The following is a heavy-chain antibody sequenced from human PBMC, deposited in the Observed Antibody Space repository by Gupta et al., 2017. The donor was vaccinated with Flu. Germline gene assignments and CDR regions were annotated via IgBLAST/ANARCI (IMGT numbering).Heavy chain of an antibody. CDR1: GFTFSEHY. CDR3: SRGETGPSPPGRNDC. J-gene: IGHJ4*02. CDR2: IRNKANSYTT. D-gene: IGHD1-14*01. V-gene: IGHV3-72*01. Sequence: RLVESGGGLVQPGGSLRLSCVVSGFTFSEHYMDWIRQAPGKGLEWVDRIRNKANSYTTEYAASVKDRFTITRDDSKSSLYLQMNSLKNEDTAVYYCSRGETGPSPPGRNDCWGQGTLVTVSS.